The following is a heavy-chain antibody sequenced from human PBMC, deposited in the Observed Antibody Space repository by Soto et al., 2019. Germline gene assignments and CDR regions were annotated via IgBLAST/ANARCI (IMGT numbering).Heavy chain of an antibody. D-gene: IGHD1-26*01. V-gene: IGHV4-34*01. CDR2: INRSGGT. CDR3: ARAPIIGATFFDY. CDR1: GGSFSGHY. J-gene: IGHJ4*02. Sequence: QVQLQQGGAGLLKPSETLSLTCAVTGGSFSGHYWSWIRQAPGKGLEWIGEINRSGGTNYDPSLKGRVTISVDASKNQFSLRLSAVTAADTAVYYCARAPIIGATFFDYWGPGALVTVSS.